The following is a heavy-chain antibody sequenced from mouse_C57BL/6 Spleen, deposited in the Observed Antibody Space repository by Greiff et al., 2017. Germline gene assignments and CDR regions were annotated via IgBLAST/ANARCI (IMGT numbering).Heavy chain of an antibody. CDR2: ISDGGSYT. CDR3: ARDGDVRAMDY. J-gene: IGHJ4*01. Sequence: EVKLVESGGGLVKPGGSLKLSCAASGFTFSSYAMSWVRQTPEKRLEWVATISDGGSYTYYPDNVKGRFTISRDNAKNNLYLQMSHLKSEDTAMYYCARDGDVRAMDYWGQGTSVTVSS. D-gene: IGHD3-3*01. V-gene: IGHV5-4*01. CDR1: GFTFSSYA.